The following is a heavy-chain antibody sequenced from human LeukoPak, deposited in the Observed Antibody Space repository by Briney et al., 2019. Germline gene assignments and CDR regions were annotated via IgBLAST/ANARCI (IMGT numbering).Heavy chain of an antibody. J-gene: IGHJ5*02. CDR2: IYYTGST. CDR1: GDSISRYY. D-gene: IGHD6-19*01. Sequence: SETLSLTCTVSGDSISRYYWSWIRQPPGKGLEWIGYIYYTGSTNYNPSLKSRVTITVDTSKNQFSLRLSSVTAADTAVYYCARQYLGYSSGWSTGFDPWGQGTLVTVSS. V-gene: IGHV4-59*01. CDR3: ARQYLGYSSGWSTGFDP.